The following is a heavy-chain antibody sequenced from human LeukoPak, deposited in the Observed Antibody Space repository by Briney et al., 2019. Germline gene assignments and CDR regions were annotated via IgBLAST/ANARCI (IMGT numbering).Heavy chain of an antibody. CDR2: ITSDSAFM. V-gene: IGHV3-48*01. CDR3: ARDLTSAYWTPGGYYYYMDV. CDR1: GFNLKTYS. Sequence: GGSLKLSCAASGFNLKTYSINWVRQAPGKGLEWIPYITSDSAFMYYADSVKGRFTISRDNAKNSVYLQMHSLRVEDTAVYYCARDLTSAYWTPGGYYYYMDVWGKGTTVTVSS. J-gene: IGHJ6*03. D-gene: IGHD3-16*01.